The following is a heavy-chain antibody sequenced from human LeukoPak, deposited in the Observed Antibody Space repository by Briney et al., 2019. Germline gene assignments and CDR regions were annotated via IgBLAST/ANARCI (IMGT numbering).Heavy chain of an antibody. Sequence: GGSLRLSCAASGLTFSGHAMSWVRQAPGKGLEWVSTISGSGSNTYYADSVKGRFTISRDNSKNTLYLQMNSLRADDTALYYCAKDFKGRGYYFDYWGQGTLVTVSS. V-gene: IGHV3-23*01. CDR3: AKDFKGRGYYFDY. J-gene: IGHJ4*02. CDR1: GLTFSGHA. CDR2: ISGSGSNT. D-gene: IGHD3-22*01.